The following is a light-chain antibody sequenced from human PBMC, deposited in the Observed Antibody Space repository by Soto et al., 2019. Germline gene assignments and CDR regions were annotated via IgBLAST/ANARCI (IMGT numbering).Light chain of an antibody. CDR2: GAS. V-gene: IGKV3-20*01. Sequence: EIVLTQSPGTLSLSPGERATLSCRASQSVSSSFLAWYQQKPGQAPRLLIYGASSRATGIPDRFSGSGSGTDFTLTISRLEPDDFAVYYGQQDDNSPWPFGQGTKVVIK. CDR3: QQDDNSPWP. CDR1: QSVSSSF. J-gene: IGKJ1*01.